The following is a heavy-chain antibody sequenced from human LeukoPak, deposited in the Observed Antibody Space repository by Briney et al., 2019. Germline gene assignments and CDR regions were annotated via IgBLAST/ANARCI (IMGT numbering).Heavy chain of an antibody. D-gene: IGHD3-10*01. CDR1: GFTFSNYW. V-gene: IGHV3-74*01. J-gene: IGHJ4*02. CDR2: ISADGSMT. Sequence: GSLRLSCTAAGFTFSNYWIHWVRQAPEKGLVWVSRISADGSMTNYADSVKGRFTISRDNAENTLYLQMNSLRADDTAVYYCARDRGPRTGFMVREAYDYWGQGTLVTVSS. CDR3: ARDRGPRTGFMVREAYDY.